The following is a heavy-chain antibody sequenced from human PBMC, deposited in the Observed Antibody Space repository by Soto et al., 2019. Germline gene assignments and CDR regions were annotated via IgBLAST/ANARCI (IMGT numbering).Heavy chain of an antibody. CDR2: LSNSGRNT. V-gene: IGHV3-23*01. Sequence: HPGGSLRLSCAASGFTLSSYVMSWVRQAPGKGLEWVSALSNSGRNTYYADYVKGRFTNSRDKSKNTQYLQINSLRNEDTAVFYCSSRYCSSTSCGPGLFDSWGQGTPVTVSS. CDR1: GFTLSSYV. D-gene: IGHD2-2*01. CDR3: SSRYCSSTSCGPGLFDS. J-gene: IGHJ4*02.